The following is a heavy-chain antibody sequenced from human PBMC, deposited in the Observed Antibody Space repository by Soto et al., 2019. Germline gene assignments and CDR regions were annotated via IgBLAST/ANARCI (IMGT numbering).Heavy chain of an antibody. Sequence: GASVKVSCKASGGTFSSYAISWVRQAPGQGLEWMGGIIPIFGTANYAQKFQGRVTITADKSTSTAYMELSSLRSEDTAVYYCARARTYDSSDWYFDLWGRGTLVTVSS. CDR1: GGTFSSYA. CDR2: IIPIFGTA. D-gene: IGHD3-22*01. CDR3: ARARTYDSSDWYFDL. V-gene: IGHV1-69*06. J-gene: IGHJ2*01.